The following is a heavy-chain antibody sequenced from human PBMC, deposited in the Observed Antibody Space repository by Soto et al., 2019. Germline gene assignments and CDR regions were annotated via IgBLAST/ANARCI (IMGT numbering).Heavy chain of an antibody. CDR1: GFTFDDYA. V-gene: IGHV3-49*03. D-gene: IGHD2-2*01. Sequence: GGSLRLSCAASGFTFDDYAMSWFRQAPGKGLEWVGFIRSKAYGGTTEYAASVKGRFSISRDDSKSIAYLQMNSLKTEDTAVYYCTRLLDIVVVPAAPFDYWAREPWSPSPQ. CDR2: IRSKAYGGTT. J-gene: IGHJ4*02. CDR3: TRLLDIVVVPAAPFDY.